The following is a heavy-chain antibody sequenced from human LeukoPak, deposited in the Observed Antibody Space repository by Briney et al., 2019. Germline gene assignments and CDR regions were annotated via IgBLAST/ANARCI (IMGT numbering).Heavy chain of an antibody. J-gene: IGHJ4*02. CDR1: GFTFDDYA. D-gene: IGHD3-16*01. CDR3: ARGGVDY. Sequence: PGGSLRLSCAASGFTFDDYAMHWVRQAPGKGLEWVSLISWDGGSTYYADSVKGRFTISRDNAKNSLYLQMNSLRAEDTAVYYCARGGVDYWGQGALVTVSS. CDR2: ISWDGGST. V-gene: IGHV3-43D*03.